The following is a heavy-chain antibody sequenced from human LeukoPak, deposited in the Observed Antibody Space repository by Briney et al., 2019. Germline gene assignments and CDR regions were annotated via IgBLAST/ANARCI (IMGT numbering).Heavy chain of an antibody. CDR2: IYYSGST. CDR3: ARTYCGGDCYLGSGWFDP. V-gene: IGHV4-61*01. D-gene: IGHD2-21*02. J-gene: IGHJ5*02. Sequence: SETLSLTCTVSGGSVSSGSYYWSWIRQPPGKGLEWIGYIYYSGSTNYNPSLKSRVTISVDTSKNQFSLKLSSVTAADTAVYYCARTYCGGDCYLGSGWFDPWGQGTLVTVSS. CDR1: GGSVSSGSYY.